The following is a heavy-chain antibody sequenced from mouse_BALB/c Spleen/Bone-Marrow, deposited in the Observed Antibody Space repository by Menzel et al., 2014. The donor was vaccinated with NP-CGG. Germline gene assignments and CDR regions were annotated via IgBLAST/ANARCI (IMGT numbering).Heavy chain of an antibody. CDR3: ARQGDGYLDY. Sequence: EVQLVESGGGLVKPGGSLKLSCAASGFTFSSYAMSWVRQTPEKRLEWVATISSGGSYTYYPDSVKGRFTISRDNAKNTLYLQMSSLRSEDTAIYYCARQGDGYLDYWGQGTTLTVSS. D-gene: IGHD2-3*01. CDR1: GFTFSSYA. CDR2: ISSGGSYT. J-gene: IGHJ2*01. V-gene: IGHV5-9-3*01.